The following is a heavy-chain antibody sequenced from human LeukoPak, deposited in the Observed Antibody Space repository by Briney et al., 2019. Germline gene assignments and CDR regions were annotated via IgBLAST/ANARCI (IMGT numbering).Heavy chain of an antibody. CDR1: GFTVSSNY. V-gene: IGHV3-23*01. CDR2: ISGSGGST. CDR3: AKSDSGSYYQSYFDY. D-gene: IGHD1-26*01. Sequence: QPGGSLRLSCAASGFTVSSNYMSWVRQAPGKGLEWASAISGSGGSTYYADSVKGRFTISRDNSKNTLYLQMNSLRAEDTAVYYCAKSDSGSYYQSYFDYWGQGTLVTVSS. J-gene: IGHJ4*02.